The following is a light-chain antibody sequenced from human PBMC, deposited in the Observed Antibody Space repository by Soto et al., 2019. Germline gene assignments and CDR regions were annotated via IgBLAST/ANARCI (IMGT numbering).Light chain of an antibody. CDR2: GAS. J-gene: IGKJ4*01. V-gene: IGKV3-15*01. CDR1: QSVSSN. CDR3: QQYNSWPPLT. Sequence: EIVMTQSPATLSVSPGERATLSCRASQSVSSNLAWYQQKPGQAPRLLIYGASTRATGIPSRFSGSGSGTEFTLTISSLQSEDVAVYYWQQYNSWPPLTFGGGTKVEIK.